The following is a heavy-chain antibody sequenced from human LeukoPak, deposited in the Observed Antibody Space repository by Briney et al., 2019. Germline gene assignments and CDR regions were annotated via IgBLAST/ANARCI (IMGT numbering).Heavy chain of an antibody. V-gene: IGHV4-61*01. CDR2: IYYSGST. Sequence: SETLSLTCTVSGGSVSSGSYYWSWIRQPPGKGLEWIGYIYYSGSTNYNHSLKSRVTISVDTSKNQFSLKLSSVTAADTAMYYCARDWDYWGQGTLVTVSS. J-gene: IGHJ4*02. CDR1: GGSVSSGSYY. CDR3: ARDWDY.